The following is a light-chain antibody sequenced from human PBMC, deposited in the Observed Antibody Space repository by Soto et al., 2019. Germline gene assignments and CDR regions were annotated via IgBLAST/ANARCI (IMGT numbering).Light chain of an antibody. V-gene: IGLV1-51*01. CDR1: SSNVGKNY. J-gene: IGLJ3*02. CDR3: AAWDSSLSGGV. Sequence: QSVLTQPPSVSAAPGQNVTISCSGSSSNVGKNYVSWYQHLPETAPKVLIYENDKRPSGIPDRFSGSKSGTSATLGITGLQTGDECDYYCAAWDSSLSGGVFGGGTQLTVL. CDR2: END.